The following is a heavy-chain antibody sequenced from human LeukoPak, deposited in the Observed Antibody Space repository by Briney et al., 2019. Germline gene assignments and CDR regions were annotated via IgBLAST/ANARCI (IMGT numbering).Heavy chain of an antibody. J-gene: IGHJ6*03. Sequence: GGSLRLSCAASEFTFSTYNMNWVRRAPGKGLEWVSSISSGGTYIYYADSVKGRFTISRDNAKNSLYLQLNSLRTEDTAVYYCARVQLGYYYYMDVWGKGTTVTVSS. CDR2: ISSGGTYI. V-gene: IGHV3-21*01. CDR1: EFTFSTYN. D-gene: IGHD3-16*01. CDR3: ARVQLGYYYYMDV.